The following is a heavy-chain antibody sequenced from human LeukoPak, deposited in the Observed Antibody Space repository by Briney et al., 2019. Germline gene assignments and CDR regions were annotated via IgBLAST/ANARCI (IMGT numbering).Heavy chain of an antibody. CDR1: GVTFSSYS. CDR2: ISNDGSKK. J-gene: IGHJ4*02. V-gene: IGHV3-30*18. CDR3: AKDRYSYAFEYSDS. D-gene: IGHD5-18*01. Sequence: GGSLRLSCPATGVTFSSYSMHWVRQAPCKGLGWVVVISNDGSKKYYADSVKGRFTISRDNSKNTLSLQVSSLRTEDTAVYYCAKDRYSYAFEYSDSWGQGTLVTVSS.